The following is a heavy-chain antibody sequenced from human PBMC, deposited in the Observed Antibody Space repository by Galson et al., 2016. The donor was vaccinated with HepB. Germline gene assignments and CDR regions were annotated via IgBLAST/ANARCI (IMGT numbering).Heavy chain of an antibody. CDR2: IYYSGST. Sequence: ETLSLTCTVSGGSISSSSYYRGCIRQPPGKGLEWIGSIYYSGSTYYNPSLKSRVTISVDTSKNQFSLKLSSVTAADTAVYYCAGHLRGGYGMDVWGQGTTVTVSS. D-gene: IGHD3-10*01. CDR1: GGSISSSSYY. CDR3: AGHLRGGYGMDV. V-gene: IGHV4-39*01. J-gene: IGHJ6*02.